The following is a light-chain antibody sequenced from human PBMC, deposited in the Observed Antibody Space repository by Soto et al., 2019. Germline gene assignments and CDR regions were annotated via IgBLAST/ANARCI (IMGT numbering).Light chain of an antibody. Sequence: DIQMTQSPSTLSAPVGDRVTITCRASQSITTWLAWYQQKPGKAPKLLIYDASSLESGVPSRFSGSGSGTEFTLTISSLQPEDFGIYYCQQYENYWTFGQGTKVDI. CDR2: DAS. CDR1: QSITTW. J-gene: IGKJ1*01. V-gene: IGKV1-5*01. CDR3: QQYENYWT.